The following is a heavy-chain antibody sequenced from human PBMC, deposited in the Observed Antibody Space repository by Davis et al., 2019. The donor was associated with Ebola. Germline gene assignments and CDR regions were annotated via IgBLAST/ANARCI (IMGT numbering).Heavy chain of an antibody. V-gene: IGHV4-4*02. CDR2: IYHSGST. D-gene: IGHD3-9*01. CDR3: ARVYYDILTGYTPFDY. CDR1: GGSISSSNW. J-gene: IGHJ4*02. Sequence: MPSETLSLTCAVSGGSISSSNWWSWVRQPPGKGLEWIGEIYHSGSTNYNPSLKSRVTISVDKSKNQFSLKLSSVTAADTAVHYCARVYYDILTGYTPFDYWGQGTLVTVSS.